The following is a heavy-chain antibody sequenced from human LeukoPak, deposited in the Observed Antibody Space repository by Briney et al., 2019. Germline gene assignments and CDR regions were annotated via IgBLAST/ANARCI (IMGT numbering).Heavy chain of an antibody. CDR2: ISGFGVT. CDR1: GFTFSSYA. Sequence: GGSLRLSCAASGFTFSSYAMSWVRQAPGKGLEWVSVISGFGVTYYADSVKGRFTISRDNSKNTLYLQMNSLRAEDTAVYYCARGDYHSKFDYWGQGTLVTVSS. D-gene: IGHD4-17*01. CDR3: ARGDYHSKFDY. V-gene: IGHV3-23*01. J-gene: IGHJ4*02.